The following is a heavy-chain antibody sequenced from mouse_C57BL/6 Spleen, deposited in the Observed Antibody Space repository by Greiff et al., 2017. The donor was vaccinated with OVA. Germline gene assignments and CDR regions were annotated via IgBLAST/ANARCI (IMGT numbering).Heavy chain of an antibody. CDR1: GYTFTSYW. CDR2: IDPSDSET. D-gene: IGHD1-3*01. V-gene: IGHV1-52*01. CDR3: ARGPKWGYFDY. Sequence: QVQLQQPGAELVRPGSSVKLSCKASGYTFTSYWMHWVKQRPIQGLEWIGNIDPSDSETHYNQKFKDKATLTVDKSSSTAYMQLSSLTSEDSAGYSGARGPKWGYFDYWGQGTTLTVSS. J-gene: IGHJ2*01.